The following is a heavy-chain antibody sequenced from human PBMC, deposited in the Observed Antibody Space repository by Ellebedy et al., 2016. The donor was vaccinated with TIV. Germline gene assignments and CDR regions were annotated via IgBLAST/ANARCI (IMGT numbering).Heavy chain of an antibody. D-gene: IGHD1-14*01. CDR2: FSGSGSST. J-gene: IGHJ5*02. CDR1: GFTFSTYA. V-gene: IGHV3-23*01. Sequence: GESLKISCAASGFTFSTYAMSWVRQAPGKGLDWVSAFSGSGSSTYHADSVKGRFTISRDTSKNPLYLHMNSLRVEDTAIYYCAKGRFRNWFDPWGQGTLVTVSS. CDR3: AKGRFRNWFDP.